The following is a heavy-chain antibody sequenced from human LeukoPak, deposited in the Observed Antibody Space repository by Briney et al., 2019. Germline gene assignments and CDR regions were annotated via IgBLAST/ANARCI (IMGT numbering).Heavy chain of an antibody. CDR2: ISSSSSTI. Sequence: PGGSLRLSCAASGFTFSSYSMNWVRQAPGKGLEWVSYISSSSSTIYYADSVKGRFTISRDNAKNSLYLQMNSLRAEDTAVYYCARAPTRFLEWLTIDYWGQGTLVTVSS. J-gene: IGHJ4*02. V-gene: IGHV3-48*01. D-gene: IGHD3-3*01. CDR3: ARAPTRFLEWLTIDY. CDR1: GFTFSSYS.